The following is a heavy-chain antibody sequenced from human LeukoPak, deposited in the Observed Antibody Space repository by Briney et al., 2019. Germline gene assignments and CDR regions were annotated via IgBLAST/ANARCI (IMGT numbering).Heavy chain of an antibody. CDR1: GGSFSGYY. D-gene: IGHD5-24*01. CDR2: INHSGST. J-gene: IGHJ4*02. CDR3: ARAEMATIVY. V-gene: IGHV4-34*01. Sequence: SETLSLTCAVYGGSFSGYYWSWIRQPPGKGLERIGEINHSGSTNYNPSLKSRVTISVDTSKNQFSLKLSSVTAADTAVYYCARAEMATIVYWGQGTLVTVSS.